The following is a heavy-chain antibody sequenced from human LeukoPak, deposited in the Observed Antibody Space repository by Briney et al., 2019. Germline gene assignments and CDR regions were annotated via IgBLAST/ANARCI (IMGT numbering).Heavy chain of an antibody. J-gene: IGHJ4*02. CDR3: ARGRDDGDYVLAHFDY. Sequence: PGGSLRLSCAASGFTFSSYAMHWVRQAPGKGLEWVAVISYDGSNKYYADSVKGRFTISRDNSKNTLYLQMNSLRAEDTAVYYCARGRDDGDYVLAHFDYWGQGTLVTVSS. CDR1: GFTFSSYA. V-gene: IGHV3-30-3*01. D-gene: IGHD4-17*01. CDR2: ISYDGSNK.